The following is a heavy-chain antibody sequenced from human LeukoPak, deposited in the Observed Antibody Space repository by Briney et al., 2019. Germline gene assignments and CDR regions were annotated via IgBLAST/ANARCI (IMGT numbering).Heavy chain of an antibody. D-gene: IGHD4-17*01. CDR1: GFTFTSSA. CDR2: IVVGSGNT. CDR3: AAGLRRYYYYGMDV. Sequence: SVTVSFTASGFTFTSSAMQWVRQARGQRLEWIGWIVVGSGNTNYAQKFQERVTITRDMSTSTAYMELSSLRSEDTAVDYCAAGLRRYYYYGMDVWGQGTTVTVSS. V-gene: IGHV1-58*02. J-gene: IGHJ6*02.